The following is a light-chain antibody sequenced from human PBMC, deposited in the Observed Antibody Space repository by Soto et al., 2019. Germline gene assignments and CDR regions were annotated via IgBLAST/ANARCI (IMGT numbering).Light chain of an antibody. V-gene: IGKV1-6*01. CDR1: QGVGYD. CDR2: AIS. CDR3: LQDYTYPYT. Sequence: AIQMTQSPSSLSASVGDRVTITCRASQGVGYDLGWYQHKPGKAPKLLIYAISNLEGGVPSRFSGSGSDTDFILTISTLQPEDLGTYYCLQDYTYPYTFGQGTKLEIK. J-gene: IGKJ2*01.